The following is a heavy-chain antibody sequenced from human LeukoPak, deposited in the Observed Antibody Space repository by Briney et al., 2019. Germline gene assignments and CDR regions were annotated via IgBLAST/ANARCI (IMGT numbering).Heavy chain of an antibody. J-gene: IGHJ4*02. CDR1: GFTFSNHW. D-gene: IGHD5-18*01. CDR3: TRGDGRGRSDGAI. V-gene: IGHV3-7*01. CDR2: MNVDGSDK. Sequence: GGSLRLSCGPSGFTFSNHWMGWLRQAPENGLEWVAIMNVDGSDKYHLDSVKGRFTISRDNAKNTLYLQMYSMTVDDTAHYYCTRGDGRGRSDGAIWGQGTLVTVSS.